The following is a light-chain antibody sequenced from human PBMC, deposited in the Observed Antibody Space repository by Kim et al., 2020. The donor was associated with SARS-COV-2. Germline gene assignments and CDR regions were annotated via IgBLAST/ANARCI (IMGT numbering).Light chain of an antibody. J-gene: IGKJ1*01. CDR1: QGIRSD. CDR3: QQYYSYPRT. CDR2: AAS. Sequence: AFTGDRVTVPCRASQGIRSDLAWYQQKPGKAPKLLIYAASTLQSGVPSRFSGSGSGTDFTLTISCLQSEDFATYYCQQYYSYPRTFGQGTKVDIK. V-gene: IGKV1-8*01.